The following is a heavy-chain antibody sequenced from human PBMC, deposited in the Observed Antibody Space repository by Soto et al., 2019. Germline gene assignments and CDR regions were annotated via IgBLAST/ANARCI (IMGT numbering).Heavy chain of an antibody. CDR2: IIPIFGTA. CDR3: GGGYYDSSGYYYYYYGMDV. D-gene: IGHD3-22*01. CDR1: GGTSSSYA. V-gene: IGHV1-69*13. Sequence: SVKVSCKASGGTSSSYAISWVRQAPGQGLEWMGGIIPIFGTANYAQKFQGRVTTTADESTSTAYMELSSLRSEDTAVYYCGGGYYDSSGYYYYYYGMDVWGQGTTVTVSS. J-gene: IGHJ6*02.